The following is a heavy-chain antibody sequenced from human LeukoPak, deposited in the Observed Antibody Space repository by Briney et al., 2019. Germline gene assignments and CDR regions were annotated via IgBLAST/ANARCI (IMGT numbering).Heavy chain of an antibody. J-gene: IGHJ4*02. CDR2: IYYSGST. V-gene: IGHV4-39*01. D-gene: IGHD3-3*01. Sequence: PSETLSLTCTVSGGSISSSSYYWGWIRQPPGKGLEWIGSIYYSGSTYYNPSLKSRVTISVDTSKNQFSLKLSSVTAADTAVYYCARGVSYYDFWSGYPSLDYWGQGTLVTVSS. CDR3: ARGVSYYDFWSGYPSLDY. CDR1: GGSISSSSYY.